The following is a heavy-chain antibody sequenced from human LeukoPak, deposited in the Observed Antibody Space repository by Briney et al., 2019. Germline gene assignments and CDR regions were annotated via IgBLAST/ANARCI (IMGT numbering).Heavy chain of an antibody. D-gene: IGHD3-22*01. CDR3: AKDNVYDSSFDY. Sequence: QAGGSLRLSCAASGFTFSSYGMHWVRQAPGKGLDWVALISSDGSTKYYADSVKGRFTISRDNSKNTLYLQMNSLRAEDTAVYYCAKDNVYDSSFDYWGQGTLVTVSS. V-gene: IGHV3-30*18. CDR2: ISSDGSTK. CDR1: GFTFSSYG. J-gene: IGHJ4*02.